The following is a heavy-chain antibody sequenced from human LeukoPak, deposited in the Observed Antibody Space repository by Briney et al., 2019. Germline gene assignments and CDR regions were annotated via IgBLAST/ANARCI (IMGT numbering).Heavy chain of an antibody. Sequence: GASVKVSCKASGYTFTGYYMHWVRQAPGQGLEWMGIINPSGGSTSYAQKFQGRVTMTRDTSTSTVYMELSSLRSEDTAVYYCASCLGYSYGRIVVYYYGMDVWGQGTTVTVSS. CDR1: GYTFTGYY. D-gene: IGHD5-18*01. V-gene: IGHV1-46*01. CDR3: ASCLGYSYGRIVVYYYGMDV. CDR2: INPSGGST. J-gene: IGHJ6*02.